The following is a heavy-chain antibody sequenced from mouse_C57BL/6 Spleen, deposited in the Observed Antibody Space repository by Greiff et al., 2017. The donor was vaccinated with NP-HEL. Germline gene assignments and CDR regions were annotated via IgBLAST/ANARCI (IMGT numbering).Heavy chain of an antibody. J-gene: IGHJ1*03. CDR1: GFTFSDYY. V-gene: IGHV5-16*01. CDR2: INSDGSST. D-gene: IGHD1-1*01. Sequence: EVMLVESEGGLVQPGSSMKLSCTASGFTFSDYYMAWVRQVPEKGLEWVANINSDGSSTYYLDSLKSRFTISRDNAKNIPYLQMSRLKSEDTATYYCSRAQGYYGSGYGYFDGWGTGTTVTVSS. CDR3: SRAQGYYGSGYGYFDG.